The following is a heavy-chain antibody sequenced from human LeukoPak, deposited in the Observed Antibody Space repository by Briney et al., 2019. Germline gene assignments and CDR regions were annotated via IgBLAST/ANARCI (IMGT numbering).Heavy chain of an antibody. CDR3: ARDLYGHFLDY. V-gene: IGHV3-33*01. CDR1: GFTFSDYG. Sequence: GRSLKLSCAASGFTFSDYGIHWVRQAPGKGLQWVAVVRFDGSDHYHEDYVKGRFTISRDNSKNTVYLQMNSLRAEDTAVYYCARDLYGHFLDYWGQGTVVTVSS. CDR2: VRFDGSDH. J-gene: IGHJ4*02. D-gene: IGHD4-17*01.